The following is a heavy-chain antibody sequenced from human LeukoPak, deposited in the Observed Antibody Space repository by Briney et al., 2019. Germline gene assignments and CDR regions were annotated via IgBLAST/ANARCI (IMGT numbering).Heavy chain of an antibody. D-gene: IGHD3-16*01. CDR1: GDTLSQLT. CDR2: FDPEYGEK. CDR3: ATGIMIPAGFDY. V-gene: IGHV1-24*01. Sequence: ASVKVSCKVSGDTLSQLTIHWVRQAPGEGLEKMGRFDPEYGEKVFAQTFQGRVTMTGDTSANTAYMELSSLRSEDTAVYYCATGIMIPAGFDYWGQGTLVTVSS. J-gene: IGHJ4*02.